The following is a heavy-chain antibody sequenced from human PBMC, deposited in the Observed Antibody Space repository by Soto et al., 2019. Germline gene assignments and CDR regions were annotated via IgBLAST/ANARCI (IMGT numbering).Heavy chain of an antibody. V-gene: IGHV3-30*18. CDR3: AKDFGFSRGWPHPDY. Sequence: GGSLRLSCAASGFTFSSYGMHWVRQAPGKGLEWVAVISYDGSNKYYADSVKRRFTISRDNSKNTLYLQMNSLRAEDTAVYYCAKDFGFSRGWPHPDYWGQGTLVTVSS. J-gene: IGHJ4*02. CDR2: ISYDGSNK. D-gene: IGHD6-19*01. CDR1: GFTFSSYG.